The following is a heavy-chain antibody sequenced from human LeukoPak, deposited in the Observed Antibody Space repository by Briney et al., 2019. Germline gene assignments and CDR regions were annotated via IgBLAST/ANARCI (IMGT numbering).Heavy chain of an antibody. Sequence: ASVKVSCKASGYTFTGYYMHWVRQDPGQGLEWMGWINPNSGGTNYAQKFQGRVTMTRDTSISTAYMELSRLRSDDTAVYYCARDCSSTSSSVGFDPWGQGTLVTVSS. CDR1: GYTFTGYY. CDR2: INPNSGGT. D-gene: IGHD2-2*01. V-gene: IGHV1-2*02. CDR3: ARDCSSTSSSVGFDP. J-gene: IGHJ5*02.